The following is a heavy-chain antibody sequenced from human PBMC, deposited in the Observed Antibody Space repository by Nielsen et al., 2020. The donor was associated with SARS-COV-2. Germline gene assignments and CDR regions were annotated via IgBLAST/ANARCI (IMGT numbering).Heavy chain of an antibody. CDR2: ISSSGSTI. CDR1: GFTLSSYE. CDR3: ARDLVQLWLPDILTGYRRYYYYYGMDV. Sequence: GGSLRLSWAASGFTLSSYEMNWVRQAQGKGLEWVSYISSSGSTIYYADPVKGRFTISRDNAKNSLYLQMNSLRAEDTAVYYCARDLVQLWLPDILTGYRRYYYYYGMDVWGQGTTVTVSS. V-gene: IGHV3-48*03. J-gene: IGHJ6*02. D-gene: IGHD3-9*01.